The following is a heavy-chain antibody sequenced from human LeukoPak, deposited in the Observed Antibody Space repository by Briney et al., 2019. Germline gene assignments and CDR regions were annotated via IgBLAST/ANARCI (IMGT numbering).Heavy chain of an antibody. CDR3: TRDWYYTTDY. J-gene: IGHJ4*02. CDR2: ITSDGRNT. Sequence: PGGSLRLSCAASGFSFSTTWMNWVSQAPGKGLVSVSRITSDGRNTVYADSVKGRSTISRDNAKNTVYLQMDSLRDEDTAVYYCTRDWYYTTDYWGQGTLVTVSS. V-gene: IGHV3-74*01. D-gene: IGHD1-26*01. CDR1: GFSFSTTW.